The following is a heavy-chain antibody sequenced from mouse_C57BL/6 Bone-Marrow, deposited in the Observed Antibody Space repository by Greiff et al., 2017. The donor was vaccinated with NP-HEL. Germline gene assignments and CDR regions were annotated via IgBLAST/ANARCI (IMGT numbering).Heavy chain of an antibody. Sequence: QVQLQQPGAELVKPGASVKLSCKASGYTFTSYWMHWVKQRPGQGLEWIGMIHPNSGSTTYNEKFKSKATLTVDKSSSTAYMQLSSLTSEDSAVYYGARDYGSSLRDWYFDVWGTGTTVTVSS. CDR1: GYTFTSYW. D-gene: IGHD1-1*01. CDR2: IHPNSGST. V-gene: IGHV1-64*01. CDR3: ARDYGSSLRDWYFDV. J-gene: IGHJ1*03.